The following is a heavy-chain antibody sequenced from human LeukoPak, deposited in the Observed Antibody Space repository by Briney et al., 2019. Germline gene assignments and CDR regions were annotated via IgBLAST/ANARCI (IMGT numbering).Heavy chain of an antibody. CDR1: GFIFSSYW. CDR2: INQHGDER. CDR3: ARDYGWFDS. D-gene: IGHD4-17*01. J-gene: IGHJ5*01. Sequence: GGSLRLSCAASGFIFSSYWMSWVRQAPGKGLEWVANINQHGDERYYLDSVKGRFTVSRDNAKNSFYLQMNSLRAEDTAVYYCARDYGWFDSWGQGTLVTASS. V-gene: IGHV3-7*03.